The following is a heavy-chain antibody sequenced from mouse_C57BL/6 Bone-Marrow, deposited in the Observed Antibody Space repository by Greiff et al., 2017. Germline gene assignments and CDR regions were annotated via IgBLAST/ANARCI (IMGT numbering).Heavy chain of an antibody. Sequence: VQLVESGAELARPGASVKLSCKASGYTFTSYGISWVKQRTGQGLEWIGEIYPRSGNTYYNEKFKGKATLTADKSSSTAYMELRSLTSEDSAVYFCARGYYGSPDYWGQGTTLTVSS. CDR2: IYPRSGNT. CDR1: GYTFTSYG. CDR3: ARGYYGSPDY. V-gene: IGHV1-81*01. J-gene: IGHJ2*01. D-gene: IGHD1-1*01.